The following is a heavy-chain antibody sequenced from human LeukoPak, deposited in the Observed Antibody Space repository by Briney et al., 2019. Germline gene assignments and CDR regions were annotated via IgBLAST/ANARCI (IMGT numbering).Heavy chain of an antibody. J-gene: IGHJ4*02. D-gene: IGHD3-10*01. CDR1: GGTFSSYA. CDR3: XXXXXRLLWFGELFPMDY. Sequence: SVKVSCKASGGTFSSYAISWVRQAPGQGFEWMGRIIPILGIANYAQKFQGRVTITADKSTSTAYMELSSLRSEDTAVYYCXXXXXRLLWFGELFPMDYWGQGTLVTVSS. V-gene: IGHV1-69*04. CDR2: IIPILGIA.